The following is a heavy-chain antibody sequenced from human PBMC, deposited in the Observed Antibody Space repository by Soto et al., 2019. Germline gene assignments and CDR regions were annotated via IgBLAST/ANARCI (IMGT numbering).Heavy chain of an antibody. CDR1: GFTFSSSG. CDR3: AKINRDGYFFDS. V-gene: IGHV3-30*18. CDR2: ISYDGSNK. D-gene: IGHD3-22*01. Sequence: PGGSLRLSCAASGFTFSSSGMHWVRQAPGEGLEWVAVISYDGSNKYYADSVKGRLTISRDNSKNTLYLQMNSLRAEDTALYYCAKINRDGYFFDSWGQGTLVTVSS. J-gene: IGHJ4*02.